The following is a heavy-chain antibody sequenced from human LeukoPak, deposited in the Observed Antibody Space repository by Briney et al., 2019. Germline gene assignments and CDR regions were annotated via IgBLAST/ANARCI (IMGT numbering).Heavy chain of an antibody. CDR2: IIPILGIA. CDR1: GGTFSSYA. J-gene: IGHJ4*02. CDR3: ASTEVDGDYHYYFDY. D-gene: IGHD4-17*01. V-gene: IGHV1-69*04. Sequence: SVKVSCKASGGTFSSYAISWVRQAPGQGLEWMGRIIPILGIANYAQKFQGRVTITADKSTSTAYMELSSLRSEDTAVYYCASTEVDGDYHYYFDYWGQGTLVTVSS.